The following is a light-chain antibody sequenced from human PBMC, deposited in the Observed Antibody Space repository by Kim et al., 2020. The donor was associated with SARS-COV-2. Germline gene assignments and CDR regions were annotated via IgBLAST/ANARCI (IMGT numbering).Light chain of an antibody. CDR2: DVS. V-gene: IGLV2-14*04. CDR1: SSDVGGYNH. Sequence: GQSITISCTRTSSDVGGYNHVSWYQQHPGKAPKLMIYDVSKWPSGVSNRFSGSKSGNTASLTISWLQAEDEADYYCSSLTSSITYVFGTGTKVTVL. J-gene: IGLJ1*01. CDR3: SSLTSSITYV.